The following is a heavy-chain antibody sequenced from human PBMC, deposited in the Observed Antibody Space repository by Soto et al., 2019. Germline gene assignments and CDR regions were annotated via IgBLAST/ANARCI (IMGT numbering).Heavy chain of an antibody. CDR2: IYYSGSA. Sequence: SETLSLTCIVTGGSISGHYWSWIRQPQGKGLEWVGYIYYSGSANYNPSLKSRVTISVDTPKNQLSLKLSSVTAADTAVFYCARDREVTTPYYYVMDVWGQGTTVTVSS. CDR1: GGSISGHY. V-gene: IGHV4-59*11. J-gene: IGHJ6*02. D-gene: IGHD4-17*01. CDR3: ARDREVTTPYYYVMDV.